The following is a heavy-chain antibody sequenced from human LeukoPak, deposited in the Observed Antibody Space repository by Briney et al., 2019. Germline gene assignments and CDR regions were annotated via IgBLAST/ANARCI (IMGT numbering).Heavy chain of an antibody. J-gene: IGHJ4*02. CDR2: ISYDGSNK. V-gene: IGHV3-30*03. D-gene: IGHD6-19*01. Sequence: GGSLRLSCAASGFTFSSYGMHWVRQAPGKGLEWVAVISYDGSNKYYADSVKGRFTISRDNSKNTLYLQMNSLRAEDTAVYYCARVDPGIAVAGTAGDYWGQGTLVTVSS. CDR1: GFTFSSYG. CDR3: ARVDPGIAVAGTAGDY.